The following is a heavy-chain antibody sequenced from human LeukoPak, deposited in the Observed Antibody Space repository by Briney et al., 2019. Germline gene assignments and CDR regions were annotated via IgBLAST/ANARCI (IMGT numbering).Heavy chain of an antibody. D-gene: IGHD1-1*01. V-gene: IGHV3-74*01. CDR3: VSTGFDI. Sequence: GGSLRLSCAGSEFTFTSHWVYWVRQAPGRGLLWVSRTNPDGSNTAYADSVRGRFTISRDNAKYTLYLQMDSLRAEDTAMYYCVSTGFDIGGQGTMVTASS. CDR2: TNPDGSNT. J-gene: IGHJ3*02. CDR1: EFTFTSHW.